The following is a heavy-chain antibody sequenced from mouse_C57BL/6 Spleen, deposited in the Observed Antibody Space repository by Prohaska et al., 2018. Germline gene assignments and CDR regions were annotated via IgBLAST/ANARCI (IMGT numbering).Heavy chain of an antibody. CDR3: ARDYGSSSHWYFDV. CDR1: GYTFTSYW. Sequence: PGASVKLSCKASGYTFTSYWMHWVKQRPGQGLEWIGVIDPSDSYTNYNQKFKGKATLTVDTSSSTAYMQLSSLTSEESAVYYCARDYGSSSHWYFDVWGTGTTVTVSS. V-gene: IGHV1-59*01. D-gene: IGHD1-1*01. CDR2: IDPSDSYT. J-gene: IGHJ1*03.